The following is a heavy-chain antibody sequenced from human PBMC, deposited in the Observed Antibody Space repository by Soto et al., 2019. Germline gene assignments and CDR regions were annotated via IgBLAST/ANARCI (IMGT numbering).Heavy chain of an antibody. D-gene: IGHD6-13*01. CDR1: GYTFTSYY. J-gene: IGHJ4*02. Sequence: GASVKVSCKASGYTFTSYYMHWVRQAPGQGLEWMGIINPSGGSTSYAQKFQGRVTMTRDTSTSTVYMELSSLRSEDTAVYYCARAGYSSSWYSGGLGYWGQGTLVTVSS. CDR3: ARAGYSSSWYSGGLGY. CDR2: INPSGGST. V-gene: IGHV1-46*01.